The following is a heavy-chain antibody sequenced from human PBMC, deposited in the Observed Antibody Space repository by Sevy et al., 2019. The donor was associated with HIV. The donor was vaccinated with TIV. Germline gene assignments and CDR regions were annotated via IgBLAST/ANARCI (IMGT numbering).Heavy chain of an antibody. D-gene: IGHD2-15*01. CDR3: ARVGYCRGGTCFSGFYYAMDV. J-gene: IGHJ6*02. Sequence: GGSLRLSCAVSGFTLTNEFFSWVRQAPGKGLEWVAVVYSGGATYYADSGKGRFTISRDKSKRTLYLQMKSLRAEDTAVYYCARVGYCRGGTCFSGFYYAMDVWGQGTTVTVSS. V-gene: IGHV3-53*01. CDR2: VYSGGAT. CDR1: GFTLTNEF.